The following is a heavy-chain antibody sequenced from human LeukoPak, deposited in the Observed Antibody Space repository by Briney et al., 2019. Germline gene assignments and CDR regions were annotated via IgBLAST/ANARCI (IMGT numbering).Heavy chain of an antibody. CDR1: GLTFSSYG. CDR2: ISYDGSNK. Sequence: GGSLRLSCAASGLTFSSYGMHWVRQAPGKGLEWVAVISYDGSNKYYADSVKGRFTISRDNSKNTLYLQMNSLRAEDTAVYYCAKDWGSAVAGTAGEFDYWGQGTLVTVSS. V-gene: IGHV3-30*18. CDR3: AKDWGSAVAGTAGEFDY. D-gene: IGHD6-19*01. J-gene: IGHJ4*02.